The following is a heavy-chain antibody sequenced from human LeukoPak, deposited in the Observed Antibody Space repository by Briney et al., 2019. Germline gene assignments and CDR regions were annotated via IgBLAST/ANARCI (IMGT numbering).Heavy chain of an antibody. CDR1: GFSFSSYG. CDR3: AKDLSVAGAHDSFDV. CDR2: ISYDGNTI. Sequence: PGGSLRLSCAASGFSFSSYGMHWGRQAPGKGLEWLTVISYDGNTIYYADSVKGRFTISRDNSKNTLYLQMNSLRIEDTAVYYCAKDLSVAGAHDSFDVWGQGTMVTVSS. V-gene: IGHV3-30*18. D-gene: IGHD1-26*01. J-gene: IGHJ3*01.